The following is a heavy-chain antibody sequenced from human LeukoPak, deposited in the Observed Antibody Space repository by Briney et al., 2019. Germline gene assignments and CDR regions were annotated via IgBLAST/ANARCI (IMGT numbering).Heavy chain of an antibody. CDR2: INHSGST. Sequence: SEALSLTCAVYGGSFSGYYWSWIRQPPGKGLEWIGEINHSGSTNYNPSLKSRVTISVDTSKNQFSLKLSSVTAADTAVYYCARAEHVSEVDIVATTAYYFDYRGQGTLVTVSS. CDR3: ARAEHVSEVDIVATTAYYFDY. CDR1: GGSFSGYY. J-gene: IGHJ4*02. V-gene: IGHV4-34*01. D-gene: IGHD5-12*01.